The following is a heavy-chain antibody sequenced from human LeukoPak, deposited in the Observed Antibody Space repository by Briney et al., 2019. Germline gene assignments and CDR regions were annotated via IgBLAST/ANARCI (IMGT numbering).Heavy chain of an antibody. CDR2: IKADGSEK. J-gene: IGHJ4*02. CDR3: ARESSVVRGVITDFDY. CDR1: GFTFTNYW. D-gene: IGHD3-10*01. V-gene: IGHV3-7*01. Sequence: GGSLRLSCAASGFTFTNYWMSWVRQAPGKGLEWVANIKADGSEKFYVDSVKGRFTISRDNAKNSLYLQMNSLRAEDTAVYYCARESSVVRGVITDFDYWGQGTLVTVSS.